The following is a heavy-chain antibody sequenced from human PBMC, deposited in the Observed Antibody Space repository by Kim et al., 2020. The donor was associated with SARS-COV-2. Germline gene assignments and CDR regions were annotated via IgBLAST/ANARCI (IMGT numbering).Heavy chain of an antibody. CDR1: GLNFNDYA. D-gene: IGHD3-10*01. CDR3: ARSKGEVNHLYEPGSYF. V-gene: IGHV3-30*09. Sequence: GGSLRLSCEASGLNFNDYAFQWVRQAPGEGLAWVGVISYDGSKIYYADSVQGRFAVSRDNSKNTLYLQMNSLRPDDTAIYYCARSKGEVNHLYEPGSYF. J-gene: IGHJ4*01. CDR2: ISYDGSKI.